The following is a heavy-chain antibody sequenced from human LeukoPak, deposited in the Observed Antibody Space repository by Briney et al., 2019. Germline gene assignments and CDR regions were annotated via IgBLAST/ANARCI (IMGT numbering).Heavy chain of an antibody. D-gene: IGHD6-13*01. J-gene: IGHJ4*02. CDR2: IYYSGST. Sequence: PSETLSLTCTVSGGSISSSSYYWGWIRQPPGKGLEWIGSIYYSGSTYYNPSLKSRVTISVDTSKNQFSLKLSSVTAADTAVYYCARRDSSSWYGQFDYWGQGTLVTVSS. V-gene: IGHV4-39*07. CDR3: ARRDSSSWYGQFDY. CDR1: GGSISSSSYY.